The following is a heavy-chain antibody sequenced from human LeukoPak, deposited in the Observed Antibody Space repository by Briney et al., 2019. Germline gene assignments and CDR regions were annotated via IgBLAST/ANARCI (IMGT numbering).Heavy chain of an antibody. CDR3: ARSKRAAAGTFDY. CDR2: IKQDGSEK. CDR1: GFTFSSYW. D-gene: IGHD6-13*01. Sequence: PGGSLRLSCAASGFTFSSYWMSWVRQAPGKGLEWVANIKQDGSEKYYVDSVKGRLTISRDNAKNSLYLQMNSLRAEDTAVYYCARSKRAAAGTFDYWGQGTLVTVSS. V-gene: IGHV3-7*01. J-gene: IGHJ4*02.